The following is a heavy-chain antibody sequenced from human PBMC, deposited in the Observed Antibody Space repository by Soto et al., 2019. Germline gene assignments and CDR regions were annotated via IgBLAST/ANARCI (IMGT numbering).Heavy chain of an antibody. CDR2: IYWDDDK. V-gene: IGHV2-5*02. D-gene: IGHD1-26*01. CDR3: AHRLGRWAFYFDH. Sequence: QITLKESGPTLVKPTETLTLTCTFSGFSLRTNGVGVGWIRQPPGKALACLALIYWDDDKTYRPALKSRLSMGKDTSKSRVVSTMTNMDPVETARYYCAHRLGRWAFYFDHWGQGTLVTVST. J-gene: IGHJ4*02. CDR1: GFSLRTNGVG.